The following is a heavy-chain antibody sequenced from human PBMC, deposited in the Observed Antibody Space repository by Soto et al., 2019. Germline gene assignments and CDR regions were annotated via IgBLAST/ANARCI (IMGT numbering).Heavy chain of an antibody. V-gene: IGHV1-69*12. CDR2: IIPTIGTT. D-gene: IGHD5-12*01. J-gene: IGHJ4*02. CDR3: ARDLGSGYDPGDY. Sequence: QVQLVQSGAEVKKPGSSVKVSCKASGDTFTIFAISWVRQAPGQGLEWMGGIIPTIGTTNYAQRFQGRITITGDESTGTAYRELSSLKSEDAAVYYCARDLGSGYDPGDYWGQGTLVTVSS. CDR1: GDTFTIFA.